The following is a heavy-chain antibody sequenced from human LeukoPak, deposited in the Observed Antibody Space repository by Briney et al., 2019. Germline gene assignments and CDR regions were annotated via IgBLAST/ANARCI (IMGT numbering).Heavy chain of an antibody. CDR2: IYTSGST. D-gene: IGHD3-10*01. Sequence: NPSETLSLTCTVSGGSISSYYWSWIRQPAGKGLEWLGRIYTSGSTNYNPSLKSRVTMSVDTSKNQFSLKLSSVTAADTAVYYCARSLYGSGSLYYFDYWGQGTLVTVSS. V-gene: IGHV4-4*07. CDR1: GGSISSYY. J-gene: IGHJ4*02. CDR3: ARSLYGSGSLYYFDY.